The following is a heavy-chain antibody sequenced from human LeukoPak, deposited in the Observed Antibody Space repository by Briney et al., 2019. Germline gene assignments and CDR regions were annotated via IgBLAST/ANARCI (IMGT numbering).Heavy chain of an antibody. D-gene: IGHD4-17*01. CDR3: ARSVGTDD. V-gene: IGHV3-23*01. CDR2: ISPSGDNT. CDR1: GFTFSNYA. Sequence: GWSIRRCFAATGFTFSNYAMTWVRPAPGKGLEWVLAISPSGDNTYHADSLKGRLTISRDNTKNTLYLQMNSLRAEDTVLSFCARSVGTDDWGQGTTVTDSS. J-gene: IGHJ6*02.